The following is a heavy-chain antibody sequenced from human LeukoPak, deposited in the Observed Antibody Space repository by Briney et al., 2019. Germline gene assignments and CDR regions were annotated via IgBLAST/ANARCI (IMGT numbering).Heavy chain of an antibody. V-gene: IGHV1-46*01. D-gene: IGHD2-8*02. J-gene: IGHJ5*02. CDR1: GYTFTSYY. CDR3: ARRLLVGWFDP. Sequence: ASVKVSCKASGYTFTSYYMHWVRQAPGQGLEWMGIINHSGGSTSYAQKFQGRVTMTRDTSTSTVYMELSSLRSEDAAVYYCARRLLVGWFDPWGQGTLVTVSS. CDR2: INHSGGST.